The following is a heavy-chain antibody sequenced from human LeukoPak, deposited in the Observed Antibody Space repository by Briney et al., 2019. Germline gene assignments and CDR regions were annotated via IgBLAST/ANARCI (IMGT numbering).Heavy chain of an antibody. J-gene: IGHJ5*02. CDR2: ISQSGNI. Sequence: SQTLSLTCTVSGDSISSGGYSWSWIRQPPGKGLEWIGYIYHIGYISQSGNIYQNPSLKSRVTISLDTSRNQFSLKLSSVTAADTAVYYCARSPLAFYDSSGYPRVWFDPWGQGTLVTVSS. V-gene: IGHV4-30-2*01. D-gene: IGHD3-22*01. CDR3: ARSPLAFYDSSGYPRVWFDP. CDR1: GDSISSGGYS.